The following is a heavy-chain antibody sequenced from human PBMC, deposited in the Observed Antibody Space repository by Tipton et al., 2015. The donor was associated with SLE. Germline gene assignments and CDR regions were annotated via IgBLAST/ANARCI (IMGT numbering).Heavy chain of an antibody. V-gene: IGHV4-38-2*02. Sequence: TLSLTCTVSGGSISSGYYWGWIRQPPGKGLEWIGSIYHSGSTYYNPSLKSRVTISVDTSKNQFSLKLSSVTAADTAVYYCARTGYYFDYWGQGTLVTVSS. CDR2: IYHSGST. CDR3: ARTGYYFDY. CDR1: GGSISSGYY. D-gene: IGHD7-27*01. J-gene: IGHJ4*02.